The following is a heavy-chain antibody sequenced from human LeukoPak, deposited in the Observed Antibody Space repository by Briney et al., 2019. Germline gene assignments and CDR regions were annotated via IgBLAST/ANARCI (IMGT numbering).Heavy chain of an antibody. CDR1: GGSISSSSYY. J-gene: IGHJ3*02. CDR3: ARTGVGATVDI. V-gene: IGHV4-39*01. Sequence: SETLSLTCTVSGGSISSSSYYWGWIRQPRGKGLEWIGSIYYSGSTYYNPSLKSRVTISVDTSKNQFSLKLSSVTAADTAVYYCARTGVGATVDIWGQGTMVTVSS. D-gene: IGHD1-26*01. CDR2: IYYSGST.